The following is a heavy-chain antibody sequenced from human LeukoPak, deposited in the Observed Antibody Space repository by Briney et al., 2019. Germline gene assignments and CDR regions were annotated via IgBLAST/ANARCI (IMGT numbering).Heavy chain of an antibody. Sequence: PGGSLRLSCAASGFTLSSYAMSWGRQAPGKGLEWVSAISDSGNTYHADSVKGRFTISRDSSKNTLFLQMNRLRPEDAAVYYCAKAPVTTCRGAYCYPFDYWGQGTLVTVSS. J-gene: IGHJ4*02. V-gene: IGHV3-23*01. CDR1: GFTLSSYA. CDR3: AKAPVTTCRGAYCYPFDY. CDR2: ISDSGNT. D-gene: IGHD2-21*01.